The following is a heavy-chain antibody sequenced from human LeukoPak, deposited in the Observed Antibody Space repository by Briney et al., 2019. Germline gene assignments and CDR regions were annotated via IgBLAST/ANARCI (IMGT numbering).Heavy chain of an antibody. J-gene: IGHJ4*02. CDR2: INHSGST. CDR3: AGVVPAAMRYFDY. D-gene: IGHD2-2*01. CDR1: GGSFSGYY. V-gene: IGHV4-34*01. Sequence: SETLSLTCAVYGGSFSGYYWSWIRQPPGKGLEWIGEINHSGSTNYNPSLKSRVTISVDTSKNQFSLKLGSVTAADTAVYYCAGVVPAAMRYFDYWGQGTLVTVSS.